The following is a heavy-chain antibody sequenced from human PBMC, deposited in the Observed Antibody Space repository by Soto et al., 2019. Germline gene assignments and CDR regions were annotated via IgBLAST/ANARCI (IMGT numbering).Heavy chain of an antibody. CDR2: IYYSGST. V-gene: IGHV4-39*01. Sequence: SETLSLTCTVSGGSISSSSYYWGWIRQPPGKGLEWIGSIYYSGSTYYNPSLKSRVTISVDTSKNQVSLKLSSVTAADTAVYYCVSLGYSGSYSYYYVMDVWGQGTTVTVSS. J-gene: IGHJ6*02. CDR1: GGSISSSSYY. D-gene: IGHD1-26*01. CDR3: VSLGYSGSYSYYYVMDV.